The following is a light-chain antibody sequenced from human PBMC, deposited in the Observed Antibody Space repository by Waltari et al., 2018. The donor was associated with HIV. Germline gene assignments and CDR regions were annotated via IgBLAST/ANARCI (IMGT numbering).Light chain of an antibody. CDR1: SRDIGTYPH. CDR3: SSYAGNNNYV. Sequence: QPALTQPPSASGSPGQSVTISCTGTSRDIGTYPHVSWYQQHPGRAPNLLIYEVNKRPSGFPDRFSGSKSANPASLTVSGLQVADEADYYCSSYAGNNNYVFGTGTRVTVL. CDR2: EVN. J-gene: IGLJ1*01. V-gene: IGLV2-8*01.